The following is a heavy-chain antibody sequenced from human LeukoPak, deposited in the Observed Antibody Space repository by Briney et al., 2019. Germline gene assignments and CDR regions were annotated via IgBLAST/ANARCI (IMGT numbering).Heavy chain of an antibody. D-gene: IGHD1-14*01. J-gene: IGHJ5*02. Sequence: SETLSLTCTVSGGSISNYYWSWIRQPAGKGLEWIGRIYSSGTTNYNPSLMSRVTMSVDTSKNQFSQKLSSVTAADTAVYYCARNLDHGWFDPWGQGTLVTVSS. V-gene: IGHV4-4*07. CDR1: GGSISNYY. CDR2: IYSSGTT. CDR3: ARNLDHGWFDP.